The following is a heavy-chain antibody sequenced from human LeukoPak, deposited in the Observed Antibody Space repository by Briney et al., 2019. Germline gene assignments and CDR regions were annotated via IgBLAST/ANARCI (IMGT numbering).Heavy chain of an antibody. Sequence: SVKVSCKASGGTFSSYTLGWVRQAPGQGLEWMGRIIPIVGISNLAQRFQGRVTITADKSTSIAYMEFNSLTSDDTAMYYCAMFGSGSSSGMDVWGQGTTVTVSS. CDR1: GGTFSSYT. CDR3: AMFGSGSSSGMDV. D-gene: IGHD3-10*01. J-gene: IGHJ6*02. CDR2: IIPIVGIS. V-gene: IGHV1-69*02.